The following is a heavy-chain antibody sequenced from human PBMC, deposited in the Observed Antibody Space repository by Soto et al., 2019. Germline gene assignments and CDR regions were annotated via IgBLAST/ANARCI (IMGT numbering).Heavy chain of an antibody. CDR1: GGSMNTYY. CDR3: ARGLLWFGESSVYFDY. J-gene: IGHJ4*02. CDR2: IYYSGST. D-gene: IGHD3-10*01. Sequence: PSETLSLTCTVSGGSMNTYYWGWFRQPPGKGLEWVGYIYYSGSTTYSPSLKSRVTISVDTSKNQFSLKLSSVTAADTAVYYCARGLLWFGESSVYFDYWGQGTLVTVSS. V-gene: IGHV4-59*08.